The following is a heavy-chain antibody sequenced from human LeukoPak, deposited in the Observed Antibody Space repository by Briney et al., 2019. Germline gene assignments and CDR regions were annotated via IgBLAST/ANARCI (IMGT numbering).Heavy chain of an antibody. D-gene: IGHD4-11*01. Sequence: PSQTLSLTCAVSGGSISSGGYSWSWIRQPPGKGLEWIGYIYHSGSTYYNPSLKSRVTISVDRSKNQFSLKLSSVTAADTAVYYCARGHHSDYELPGYFDYWGQGTLVTVSS. J-gene: IGHJ4*02. CDR1: GGSISSGGYS. CDR3: ARGHHSDYELPGYFDY. CDR2: IYHSGST. V-gene: IGHV4-30-2*01.